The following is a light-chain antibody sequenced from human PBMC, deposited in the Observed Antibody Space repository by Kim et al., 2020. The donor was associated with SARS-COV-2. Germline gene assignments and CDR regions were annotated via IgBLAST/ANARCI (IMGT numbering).Light chain of an antibody. Sequence: SSELTQDPAVSVALGQTVRVTCQGEILRKFHTSWFQQKPGQATTLVIYRTTTRPSGIPARFPGSNSGTTSSLTITGALAEDEADYFCNSRDDSGNYYVF. J-gene: IGLJ1*01. CDR2: RTT. CDR3: NSRDDSGNYYV. CDR1: ILRKFH. V-gene: IGLV3-19*01.